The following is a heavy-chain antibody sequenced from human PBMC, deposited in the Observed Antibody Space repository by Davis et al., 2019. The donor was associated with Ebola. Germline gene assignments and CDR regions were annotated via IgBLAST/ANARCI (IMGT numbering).Heavy chain of an antibody. Sequence: GESLKISCAASGFTFSSYSMNWVRQAPGKGLEWVSYISSSSSTIYYADSVKGRFTISRDNAKNSLYLQMNSLRAEDTAVYYCASGYGSGTFDYWGQGTLVTVSS. D-gene: IGHD3-10*01. CDR1: GFTFSSYS. CDR3: ASGYGSGTFDY. V-gene: IGHV3-48*04. CDR2: ISSSSSTI. J-gene: IGHJ4*02.